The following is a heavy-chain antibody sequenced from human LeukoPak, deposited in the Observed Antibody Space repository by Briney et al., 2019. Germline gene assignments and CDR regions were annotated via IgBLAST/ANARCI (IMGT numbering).Heavy chain of an antibody. CDR2: ISGSGGST. CDR3: AELGITMIGGV. CDR1: GFTFSSYA. Sequence: GGSLRLSCAASGFTFSSYAMSWVRQAPGKGLEWVSAISGSGGSTYYADSVKGRFTISRDNAKNSLFLQMNSLRAEDTAVYYCAELGITMIGGVWGKGTTVTISS. J-gene: IGHJ6*04. D-gene: IGHD3-10*02. V-gene: IGHV3-23*01.